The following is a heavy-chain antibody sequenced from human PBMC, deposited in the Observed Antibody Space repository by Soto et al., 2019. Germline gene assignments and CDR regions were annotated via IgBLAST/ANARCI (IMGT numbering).Heavy chain of an antibody. Sequence: QVQLVQSGAEVKKPGSSVKVSCKASGGTFTTYTISWVRQVPGQGLEWMGGIMPLYAKPTYAQPFLGRLTLAAAEHTSTIYMELSSLRSEDTALYYCASLNDWSSGDGRIDVWGRGTAVSVSS. CDR1: GGTFTTYT. J-gene: IGHJ6*02. D-gene: IGHD1-26*01. V-gene: IGHV1-69*01. CDR2: IMPLYAKP. CDR3: ASLNDWSSGDGRIDV.